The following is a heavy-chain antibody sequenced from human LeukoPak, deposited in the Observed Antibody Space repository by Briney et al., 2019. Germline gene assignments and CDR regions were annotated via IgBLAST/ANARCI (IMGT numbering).Heavy chain of an antibody. Sequence: ASVKVSCKASGYTFTSYYMHWVRQAPGQGLEWMGIIIPSDGSTTYAQKFQGRVTMTRDTSTSTVYMELSSLRSDDTAVYYCAREMGAMAGSHFDYWGQGTLVTVSS. CDR1: GYTFTSYY. D-gene: IGHD6-19*01. J-gene: IGHJ4*02. CDR3: AREMGAMAGSHFDY. V-gene: IGHV1-46*01. CDR2: IIPSDGST.